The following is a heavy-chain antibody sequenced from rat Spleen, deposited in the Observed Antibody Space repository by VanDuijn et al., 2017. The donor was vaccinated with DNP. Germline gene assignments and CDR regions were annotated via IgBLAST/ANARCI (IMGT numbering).Heavy chain of an antibody. CDR1: GFTFSNYY. Sequence: EVQLVESGGGLVQPGRSLKLSCAASGFTFSNYYMAWVRQAPAEGLECVAYISYHGGNAYYGDSVKGRFTISRDNAENTVYLQMNSLRSGDTATYYCAREAAFDYWGQGVMVTVSS. CDR3: AREAAFDY. J-gene: IGHJ2*01. CDR2: ISYHGGNA. V-gene: IGHV5-22*01.